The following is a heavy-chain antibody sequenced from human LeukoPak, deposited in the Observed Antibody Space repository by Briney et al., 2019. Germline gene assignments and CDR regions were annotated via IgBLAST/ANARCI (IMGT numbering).Heavy chain of an antibody. D-gene: IGHD1-1*01. CDR1: GASMSNYH. CDR3: ARGTGGYRFDP. J-gene: IGHJ5*02. CDR2: VYNSGST. Sequence: PSETLSLTCAVSGASMSNYHWSWIRQPPGRGLESIGYVYNSGSTFYNPSLKSRVTMSADTSRKQFSLKLTSVTATDTAVYYCARGTGGYRFDPWGQGILVTVSS. V-gene: IGHV4-59*01.